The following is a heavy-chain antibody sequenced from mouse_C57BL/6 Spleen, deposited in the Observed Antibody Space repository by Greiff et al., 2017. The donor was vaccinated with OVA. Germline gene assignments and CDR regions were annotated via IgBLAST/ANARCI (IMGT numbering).Heavy chain of an antibody. Sequence: EVKLMESGGGLVQPKGSLKLSCAASGFSFNTYTLNWVRQAPGKGVEWVARIRCKSNNYATYYADSVKDRFTISRDDSESMLYLHMNNLKTEDTAMYYCVRDDYPFYLDYWGQGTTLTVSS. D-gene: IGHD2-4*01. J-gene: IGHJ2*01. CDR3: VRDDYPFYLDY. CDR1: GFSFNTYT. CDR2: IRCKSNNYAT. V-gene: IGHV10-1*01.